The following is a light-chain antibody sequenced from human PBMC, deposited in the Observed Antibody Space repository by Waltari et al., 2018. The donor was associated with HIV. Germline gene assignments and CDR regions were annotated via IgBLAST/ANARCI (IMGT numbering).Light chain of an antibody. CDR3: QTWGTGIQDVV. CDR2: INSDGSH. Sequence: QLVLTQSPSASDSLGASVKLTCTLSSGHSHYAIAWYQLQPQKGPRYLLKINSDGSHYKGDGIPDRFSGSSSGAERYLIISSLQSDHEADYYCQTWGTGIQDVVFGGGTKLTVL. J-gene: IGLJ2*01. CDR1: SGHSHYA. V-gene: IGLV4-69*01.